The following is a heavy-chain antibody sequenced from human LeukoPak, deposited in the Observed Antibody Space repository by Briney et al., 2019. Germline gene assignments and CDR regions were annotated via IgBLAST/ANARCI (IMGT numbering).Heavy chain of an antibody. CDR3: VRRSNYYYYGMDV. CDR1: GESFSGYY. D-gene: IGHD1-14*01. V-gene: IGHV4-34*01. J-gene: IGHJ6*02. CDR2: INHSGST. Sequence: PSETLSLTCAVYGESFSGYYWSWIRQPPGKGLEWIGEINHSGSTNYNPSLKSRVTISVDTSKNQFSLKLSSVTAADTAVYYCVRRSNYYYYGMDVWGQGTTVTVSS.